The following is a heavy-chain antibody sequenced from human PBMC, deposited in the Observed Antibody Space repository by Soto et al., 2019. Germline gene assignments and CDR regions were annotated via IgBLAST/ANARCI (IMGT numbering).Heavy chain of an antibody. Sequence: GGSLRLSCAASGFTFDDYAMHWVRQAPGKGLEWVSGISWNSGSIGYADSVKGRFTISRDNAKNSLYLQMNSLRAEDTALYYCAKDTGSGWYGSSWYFDLWGRGTLVPVSS. J-gene: IGHJ2*01. CDR1: GFTFDDYA. D-gene: IGHD6-19*01. V-gene: IGHV3-9*01. CDR3: AKDTGSGWYGSSWYFDL. CDR2: ISWNSGSI.